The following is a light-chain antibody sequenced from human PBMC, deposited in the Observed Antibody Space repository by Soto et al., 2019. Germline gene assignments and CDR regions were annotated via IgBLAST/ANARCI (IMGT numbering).Light chain of an antibody. CDR3: QQYGSSGS. Sequence: EIVLMQSPATLSVSPGERATLSCRASQSVSNNLAWYQQKPGQAPRLLLYGTSYRATGIPDRFSGSGSGTDFTLAISRLEPEDFAVYYCQQYGSSGSFGQGTKVDIK. CDR2: GTS. J-gene: IGKJ1*01. CDR1: QSVSNN. V-gene: IGKV3-20*01.